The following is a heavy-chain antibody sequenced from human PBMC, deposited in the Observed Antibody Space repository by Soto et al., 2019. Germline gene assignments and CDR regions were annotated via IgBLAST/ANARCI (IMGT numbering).Heavy chain of an antibody. Sequence: HPGGSLRLSCTASGFTFGDYAMSWFRQAPGKGLEWVGFIRSKAYGGTTEYAASVKGRFTISRDDSKSIAYLQMNSLKTEDTAVYYCTREEYCSSTSCSSDYYGMDVWGQGTTVTVSS. V-gene: IGHV3-49*03. CDR3: TREEYCSSTSCSSDYYGMDV. D-gene: IGHD2-2*01. J-gene: IGHJ6*02. CDR1: GFTFGDYA. CDR2: IRSKAYGGTT.